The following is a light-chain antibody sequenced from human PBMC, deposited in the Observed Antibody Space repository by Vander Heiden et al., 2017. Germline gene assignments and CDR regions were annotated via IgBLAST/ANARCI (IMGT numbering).Light chain of an antibody. J-gene: IGKJ4*01. Sequence: DIQMTQSPSSLPASVGDRVTITRQASQDISNYFNWYQQKPGKAPKLLIYDASNLETGVPSRFSGSGSGTDFTFTISSLQPEDIATYYCQQYDNLPLTFGGGTKVEIK. CDR1: QDISNY. V-gene: IGKV1-33*01. CDR3: QQYDNLPLT. CDR2: DAS.